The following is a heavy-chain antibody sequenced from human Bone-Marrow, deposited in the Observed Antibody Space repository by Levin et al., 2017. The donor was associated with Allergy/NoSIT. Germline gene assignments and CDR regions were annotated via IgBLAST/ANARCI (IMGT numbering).Heavy chain of an antibody. Sequence: SQTLSLTCTVSGGSIRSGGYYWSWIRQHPGTGLEWIGYIYDSGSTSYNPSLESRVAISVDTSKNQFYLKLTSLTAADPAVYYCARMPDTTSEFDYWGQGTLVTVSS. V-gene: IGHV4-31*03. CDR3: ARMPDTTSEFDY. CDR2: IYDSGST. CDR1: GGSIRSGGYY. J-gene: IGHJ4*02. D-gene: IGHD5-18*01.